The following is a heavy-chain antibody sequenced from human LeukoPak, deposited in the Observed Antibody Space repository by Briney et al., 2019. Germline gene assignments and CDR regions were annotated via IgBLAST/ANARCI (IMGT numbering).Heavy chain of an antibody. J-gene: IGHJ3*02. Sequence: GGSLRLSCAASGFTFSSYEMNWVRQSAGKGLEWVSYISSSGSTIYYADSVKGRFTISRDNAKNSLYLQMNSLRAEDTAVYYCASTTPRTQFAFDIWGQGTMVTVSS. D-gene: IGHD1-26*01. CDR3: ASTTPRTQFAFDI. V-gene: IGHV3-48*03. CDR2: ISSSGSTI. CDR1: GFTFSSYE.